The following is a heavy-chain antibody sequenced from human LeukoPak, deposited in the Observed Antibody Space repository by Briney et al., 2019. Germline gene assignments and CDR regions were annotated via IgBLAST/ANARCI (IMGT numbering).Heavy chain of an antibody. V-gene: IGHV4-61*01. CDR3: ARRGYSYGSLDY. J-gene: IGHJ4*02. D-gene: IGHD5-18*01. CDR1: GGSVSSGNYY. Sequence: SETLSLTCTVSGGSVSSGNYYWSWIRQPPGKGLEWIGYIYYSGSTNYNPSLKSRVTISVDRSKNQFSLKLSSVTAADTAVYYCARRGYSYGSLDYWGQGTLVTVSS. CDR2: IYYSGST.